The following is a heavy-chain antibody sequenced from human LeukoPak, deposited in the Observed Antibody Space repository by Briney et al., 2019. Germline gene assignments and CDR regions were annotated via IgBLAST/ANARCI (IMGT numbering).Heavy chain of an antibody. D-gene: IGHD3-22*01. CDR1: GYTFTSYY. CDR3: ARDLYYYDGSGYYAY. CDR2: INPSGGST. V-gene: IGHV1-46*01. Sequence: ASVKVSCKASGYTFTSYYMHWVRQAPGQGLEWMGIINPSGGSTSYAQKFQGRVTMTRDTSTSSVYMELSSLRSEDTAVYYCARDLYYYDGSGYYAYWGQGTLVTVSS. J-gene: IGHJ4*02.